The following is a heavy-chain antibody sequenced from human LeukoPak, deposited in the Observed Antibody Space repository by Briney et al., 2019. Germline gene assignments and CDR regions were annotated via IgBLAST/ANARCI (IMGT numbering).Heavy chain of an antibody. Sequence: APVKVSCKASGYTFTGYYMHWVRQAPGQGLEWMGWINPNSGGTNYAQKFQGRVTMTRDTSISTAYMELSRLRSDDTAVYYCARVGSSWYNWFDPWGQGTLVTVSS. CDR3: ARVGSSWYNWFDP. CDR2: INPNSGGT. D-gene: IGHD6-13*01. CDR1: GYTFTGYY. V-gene: IGHV1-2*02. J-gene: IGHJ5*02.